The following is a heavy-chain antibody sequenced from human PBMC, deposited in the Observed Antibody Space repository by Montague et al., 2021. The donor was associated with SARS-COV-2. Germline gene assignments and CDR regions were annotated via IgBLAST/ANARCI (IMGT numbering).Heavy chain of an antibody. D-gene: IGHD3-9*01. V-gene: IGHV4-61*02. CDR2: IYTSGST. Sequence: TLSLTCTVSGGSISSGRYYWSWIRQPAGKGLEWIGRIYTSGSTNYNPSLKSRVTISVDTSKNQFSLKLSSVTAAGTAVYYCAREWVYYDILTGYRNWFDPWGQGTLVTVSS. CDR1: GGSISSGRYY. J-gene: IGHJ5*02. CDR3: AREWVYYDILTGYRNWFDP.